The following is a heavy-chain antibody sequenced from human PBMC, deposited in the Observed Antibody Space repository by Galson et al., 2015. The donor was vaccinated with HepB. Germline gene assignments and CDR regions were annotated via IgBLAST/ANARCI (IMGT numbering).Heavy chain of an antibody. D-gene: IGHD1-7*01. V-gene: IGHV3-49*04. CDR1: GFTFRNYA. J-gene: IGHJ4*02. Sequence: SLRLSCAPSGFTFRNYAMSWVRQAPGKGLEWVGFIRSKAYGGTTEYAASVKGRFTISRDDSKSIAYLQMNSLKTEDTAVYYCTTWNSGSFDYWGQGTLVTVSS. CDR2: IRSKAYGGTT. CDR3: TTWNSGSFDY.